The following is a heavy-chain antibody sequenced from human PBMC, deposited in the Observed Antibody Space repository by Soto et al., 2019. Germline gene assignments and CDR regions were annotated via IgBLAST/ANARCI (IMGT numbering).Heavy chain of an antibody. CDR1: GFTFSSYW. CDR2: IKKDGSEK. D-gene: IGHD1-1*01. V-gene: IGHV3-7*05. CDR3: AGSPDGFDI. J-gene: IGHJ3*02. Sequence: EVQLVESGGGLVQPGGSLRLSCAASGFTFSSYWMSWARQAPGKGLKWVATIKKDGSEKYDVDSVKGRFTISRDNAKNSLYLQMNILRAEDTAVYYCAGSPDGFDIWGQGTMVTV.